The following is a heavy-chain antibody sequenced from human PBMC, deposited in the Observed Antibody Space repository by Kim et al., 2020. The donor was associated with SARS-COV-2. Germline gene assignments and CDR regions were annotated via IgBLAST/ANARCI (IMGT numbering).Heavy chain of an antibody. J-gene: IGHJ4*02. D-gene: IGHD3-10*01. CDR1: GFTFSTYA. CDR3: AKNYYGSGSPD. Sequence: GGSLRLSCAASGFTFSTYAMSWVRQAPGKGLEWVSAISGSGGSTYYADSVKGRFTISRDNSKNTLYLQMNSLRAEDTAIYYCAKNYYGSGSPDWGQGTLVTVSS. CDR2: ISGSGGST. V-gene: IGHV3-23*01.